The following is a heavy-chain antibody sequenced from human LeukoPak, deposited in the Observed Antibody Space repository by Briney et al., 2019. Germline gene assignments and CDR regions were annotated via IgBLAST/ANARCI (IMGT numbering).Heavy chain of an antibody. D-gene: IGHD3-16*01. CDR2: ISGSGTNT. J-gene: IGHJ4*02. V-gene: IGHV3-23*01. Sequence: GSLRLSCAASGFTFSSHAVRWVRQAPGKGLEWVSAISGSGTNTYYADSVKGRFTISRDNSKNTLYLQMNSLRAEDTAVYYCAKSTFRAPYYFDYWGQGTLVTVSS. CDR1: GFTFSSHA. CDR3: AKSTFRAPYYFDY.